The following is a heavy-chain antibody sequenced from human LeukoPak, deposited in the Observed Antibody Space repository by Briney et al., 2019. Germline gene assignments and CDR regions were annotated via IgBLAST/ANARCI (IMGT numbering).Heavy chain of an antibody. CDR3: ASTYLYSNNVNWFDP. Sequence: PSETLSLTCAVYGGSFSGYYWCWIRQPPGKGLEWIGEINHSGSTNYNPSLKSRVTISVDTSKNQFSLKLSSVTAADTAVYYCASTYLYSNNVNWFDPWGQGTLVTVSS. D-gene: IGHD4-11*01. CDR2: INHSGST. J-gene: IGHJ5*02. CDR1: GGSFSGYY. V-gene: IGHV4-34*01.